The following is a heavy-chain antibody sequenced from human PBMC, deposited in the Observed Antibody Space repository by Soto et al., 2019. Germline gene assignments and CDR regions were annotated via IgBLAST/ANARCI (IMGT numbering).Heavy chain of an antibody. Sequence: GGSLRLSCAASGFTFSSYAMHWVRQAPGKGLEWVAVISYDGSNKYYADSVKGRFTISRDNSKNTLYLQMNSLGAEDKAVYYCARGPLGSSSWYQPDRLLITYFDYWGQGTLVTVSS. CDR3: ARGPLGSSSWYQPDRLLITYFDY. V-gene: IGHV3-30-3*01. D-gene: IGHD6-13*01. CDR1: GFTFSSYA. J-gene: IGHJ4*02. CDR2: ISYDGSNK.